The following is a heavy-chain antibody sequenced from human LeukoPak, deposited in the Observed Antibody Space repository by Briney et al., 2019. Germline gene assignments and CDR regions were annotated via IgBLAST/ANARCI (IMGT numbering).Heavy chain of an antibody. Sequence: SETLSLTCSVSAGSITSFYWSWIRQPPGKGLVWIGYIFYTGSTNYNPSLKSRVTISLDKSKNQFFLKLSSVTAADTAMYYCARRTSNGWPSENAFDIWGQGTMVTVSS. D-gene: IGHD6-19*01. CDR2: IFYTGST. CDR3: ARRTSNGWPSENAFDI. V-gene: IGHV4-59*01. CDR1: AGSITSFY. J-gene: IGHJ3*02.